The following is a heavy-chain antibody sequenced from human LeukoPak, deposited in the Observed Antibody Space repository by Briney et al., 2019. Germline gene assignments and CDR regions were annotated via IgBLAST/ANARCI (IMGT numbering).Heavy chain of an antibody. CDR3: ARDRYSSGWSDYMHV. CDR1: GFTFSSYW. J-gene: IGHJ6*03. CDR2: IKQDGSEK. D-gene: IGHD6-13*01. Sequence: GGSLRLSCAASGFTFSSYWMSWVRQAPGKGLEWVANIKQDGSEKYYVDSVKGRFTISRDNAKNSLYLQMNSLRAEDTAVYYCARDRYSSGWSDYMHVWGKGTTVTVSS. V-gene: IGHV3-7*01.